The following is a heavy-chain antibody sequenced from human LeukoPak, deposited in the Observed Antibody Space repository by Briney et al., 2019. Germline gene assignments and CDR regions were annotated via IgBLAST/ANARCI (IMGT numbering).Heavy chain of an antibody. CDR1: GLTFNNYA. CDR2: INKDGREK. Sequence: SGGSLRLSCAVSGLTFNNYAMSWVRQAPGKGPEWVANINKDGREKYYVDSVKGRFTISRDTAKNSLYLQMNNVRAEDTALYYCARNNDMDVWGQGTTVIVSS. J-gene: IGHJ6*02. V-gene: IGHV3-7*03. CDR3: ARNNDMDV.